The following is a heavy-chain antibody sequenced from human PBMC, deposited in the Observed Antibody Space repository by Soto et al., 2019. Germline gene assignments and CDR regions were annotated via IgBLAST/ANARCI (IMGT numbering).Heavy chain of an antibody. CDR2: ISGSGSST. D-gene: IGHD6-6*01. CDR3: AKHSSSFGSYYYNGVDV. Sequence: EVQLLESGGDLVQPGGSLRLSCAASGSTFSTYAMSWVRQAPGRGLEWVSGISGSGSSTYYADSVKGRFTISRDNFKNTLYLQMNSLRAEDTAVYYCAKHSSSFGSYYYNGVDVWGQGTTVTVSS. CDR1: GSTFSTYA. J-gene: IGHJ6*02. V-gene: IGHV3-23*01.